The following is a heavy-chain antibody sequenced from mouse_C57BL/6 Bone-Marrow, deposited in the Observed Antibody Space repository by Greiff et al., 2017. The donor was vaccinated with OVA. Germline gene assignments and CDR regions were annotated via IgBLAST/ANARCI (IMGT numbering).Heavy chain of an antibody. V-gene: IGHV6-3*01. CDR3: TGADGYPYYYAMDY. CDR1: GFTFSNYW. D-gene: IGHD2-3*01. CDR2: IRLKSDNYAT. J-gene: IGHJ4*01. Sequence: EVKLEESGGGLVQPGGSMKLSCVASGFTFSNYWMNWVRQSPEKGLEWVAQIRLKSDNYATHYAESVKGRFTISRDDSKSSVYLQMNNLRAEDTGIYYCTGADGYPYYYAMDYWGQGTSVTVSS.